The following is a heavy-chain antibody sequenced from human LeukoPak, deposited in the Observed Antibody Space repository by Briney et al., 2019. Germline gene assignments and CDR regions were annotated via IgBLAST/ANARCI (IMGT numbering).Heavy chain of an antibody. CDR2: IGTAGDT. J-gene: IGHJ4*02. CDR1: GFTFSSYD. Sequence: GGSLRLSCAASGFTFSSYDMHWVRQATGKGLEWVSAIGTAGDTYYPGSVKGRFTISRENAKNSLYLQMNSLRAGDTAVYYCARGRGSYRFDYWGQGTLVTVPS. D-gene: IGHD1-26*01. V-gene: IGHV3-13*01. CDR3: ARGRGSYRFDY.